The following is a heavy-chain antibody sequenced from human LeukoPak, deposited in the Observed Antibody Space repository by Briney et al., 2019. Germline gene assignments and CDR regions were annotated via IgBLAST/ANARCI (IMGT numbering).Heavy chain of an antibody. CDR1: GFTFSSYA. D-gene: IGHD6-19*01. J-gene: IGHJ4*02. CDR2: ISYDGDNK. V-gene: IGHV3-30*04. Sequence: GGSLRLSCAASGFTFSSYAMHWVRQAPGKGLEWVAVISYDGDNKYYADSVKGRFTISRDNSKNTLYLQMNSLRAEDTAVYYCAAAEYGSGWWTYYFDYWGQGTLVTVSS. CDR3: AAAEYGSGWWTYYFDY.